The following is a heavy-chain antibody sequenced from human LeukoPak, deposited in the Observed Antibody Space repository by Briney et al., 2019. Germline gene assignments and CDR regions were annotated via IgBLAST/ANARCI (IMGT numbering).Heavy chain of an antibody. CDR1: GGSFSGYY. J-gene: IGHJ4*02. D-gene: IGHD3-10*01. Sequence: SETLSLTCAVYGGSFSGYYWSWIRQPPGKGLEWIGEINHSGSTYYNPSLKSRVTISVDTSKNQFSLKLSSVTAADTAVYYCASGTLVRGVRWGQGTLVTVSS. CDR2: INHSGST. V-gene: IGHV4-34*01. CDR3: ASGTLVRGVR.